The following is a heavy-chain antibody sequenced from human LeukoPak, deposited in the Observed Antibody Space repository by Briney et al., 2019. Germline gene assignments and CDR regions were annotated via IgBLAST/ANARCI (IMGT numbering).Heavy chain of an antibody. J-gene: IGHJ4*02. V-gene: IGHV3-23*01. Sequence: GGSLRLSCAASGFTFNSYGMNWVRQAPGKGLEWVSGISGSGGSTYYADSVKGRFTISRDNSKKILYLQMNSLRAEDTAVYHCAKSDGIAIFGSVDYWGQGTLVTVSS. CDR2: ISGSGGST. CDR3: AKSDGIAIFGSVDY. D-gene: IGHD3-3*01. CDR1: GFTFNSYG.